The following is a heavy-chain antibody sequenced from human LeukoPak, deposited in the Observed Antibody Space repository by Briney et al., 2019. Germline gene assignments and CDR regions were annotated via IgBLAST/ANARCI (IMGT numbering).Heavy chain of an antibody. CDR3: ARGLMGGYPYFEN. CDR1: GFIFEDYD. D-gene: IGHD3-22*01. Sequence: PGGSLRLSCAASGFIFEDYDMNWVRQAPGKGLGWVSHINWNGNTIGYGDSVKGRFTISRDNAKNSLYLQMNSLRAEDTAFYYCARGLMGGYPYFENWGQGTLVTVSS. V-gene: IGHV3-20*04. CDR2: INWNGNTI. J-gene: IGHJ4*02.